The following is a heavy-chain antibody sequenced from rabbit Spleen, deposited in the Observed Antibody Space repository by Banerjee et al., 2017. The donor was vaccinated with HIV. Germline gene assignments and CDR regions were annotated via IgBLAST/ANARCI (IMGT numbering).Heavy chain of an antibody. CDR3: ARDLTDVIGWNFGW. CDR2: IYGLSGSTT. Sequence: QSLEESGGDLVKPGASLTLTCKASGFDFTGNSMCWVRQAPGKGLEWIACIYGLSGSTTWYANWATGRFTCSKTSSTTVTLQMTSLTAADTVTYFCARDLTDVIGWNFGWWGPGTLVTVS. V-gene: IGHV1S40*01. D-gene: IGHD1-1*01. CDR1: GFDFTGNS. J-gene: IGHJ4*01.